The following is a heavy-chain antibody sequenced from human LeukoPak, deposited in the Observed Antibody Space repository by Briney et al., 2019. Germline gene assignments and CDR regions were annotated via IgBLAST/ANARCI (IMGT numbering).Heavy chain of an antibody. V-gene: IGHV1-46*01. CDR3: ARDSNWFDP. J-gene: IGHJ5*02. CDR2: INPSGGST. CDR1: GYTFTSYY. Sequence: ASVKVSCKASGYTFTSYYMHWVRQAPGQGLEWMGIINPSGGSTSYAQKFQGRVTITADESTSTAYMELSSLRSEDTAVYYCARDSNWFDPWGQGTLVTVSS.